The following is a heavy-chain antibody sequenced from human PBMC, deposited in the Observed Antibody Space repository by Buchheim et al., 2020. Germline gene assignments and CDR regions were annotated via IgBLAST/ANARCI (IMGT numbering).Heavy chain of an antibody. CDR1: GYTFTGYY. D-gene: IGHD3-10*01. J-gene: IGHJ6*02. Sequence: QVQVVQSGAEVKKPGASVKVSCKASGYTFTGYYMHWVRQAPGQGLEWVGWINPNSGGTNYAQKFQGRVTMTRDTSIRPAYMELSRLRSDDTAVYYCARVTMVRGRPSGGMDVWGQGTT. CDR2: INPNSGGT. V-gene: IGHV1-2*02. CDR3: ARVTMVRGRPSGGMDV.